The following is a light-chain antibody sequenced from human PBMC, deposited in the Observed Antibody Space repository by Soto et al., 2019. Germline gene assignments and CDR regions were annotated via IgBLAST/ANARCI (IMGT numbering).Light chain of an antibody. J-gene: IGLJ2*01. Sequence: QTVVTQEPSLTVSPGGTVTLTCASSTGEVTSGYYPSWFQQKPGQAPRALIYSTFNKHSWTPARFSGSLLGGKAALTLSGVQPEDEAGYYCLLYYGGAQVFGGGTKLTVL. V-gene: IGLV7-43*01. CDR1: TGEVTSGYY. CDR3: LLYYGGAQV. CDR2: STF.